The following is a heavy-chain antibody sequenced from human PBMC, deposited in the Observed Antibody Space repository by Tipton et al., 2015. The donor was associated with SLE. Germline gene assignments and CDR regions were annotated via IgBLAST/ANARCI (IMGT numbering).Heavy chain of an antibody. CDR1: GGSISSYY. V-gene: IGHV4-59*01. CDR3: ARVACSGGSFYSGYDAFDI. J-gene: IGHJ3*02. Sequence: TLSLTCTVSGGSISSYYWSWIRQPPGKGLEWIGYIYYSGSTNYNPSLKSRVTISVDTSKNQISLKLSSVTAADTAVYYCARVACSGGSFYSGYDAFDIWGQGTMVTVSS. CDR2: IYYSGST. D-gene: IGHD2-15*01.